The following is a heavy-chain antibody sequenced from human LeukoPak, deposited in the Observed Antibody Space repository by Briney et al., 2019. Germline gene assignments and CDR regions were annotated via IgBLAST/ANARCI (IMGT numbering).Heavy chain of an antibody. V-gene: IGHV3-53*01. Sequence: PGGSLRLSCAASGFTVSSNYMSWVRQAPGKGLEWVSVIYSGGSTYYADSVKGRFTISRDNSKNTLYLQMNSLRAEDTAVYYCARHYCSGGSCYYYYYGMDVWGQGTTVTVSS. D-gene: IGHD2-15*01. CDR2: IYSGGST. J-gene: IGHJ6*02. CDR3: ARHYCSGGSCYYYYYGMDV. CDR1: GFTVSSNY.